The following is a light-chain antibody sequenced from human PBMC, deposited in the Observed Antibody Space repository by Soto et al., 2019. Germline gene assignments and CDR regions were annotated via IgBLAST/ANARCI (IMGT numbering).Light chain of an antibody. V-gene: IGKV1-5*03. J-gene: IGKJ1*01. Sequence: DFQMTQSPSTLSASVGDRVTITCRASQTISSRLAWYQQKPGKAPKLLIYKASTLKSGVPSRFSGSGSGTEFTLTISSLQPDDFATYYCQQYNSYSTFGQGTKVDIK. CDR1: QTISSR. CDR2: KAS. CDR3: QQYNSYST.